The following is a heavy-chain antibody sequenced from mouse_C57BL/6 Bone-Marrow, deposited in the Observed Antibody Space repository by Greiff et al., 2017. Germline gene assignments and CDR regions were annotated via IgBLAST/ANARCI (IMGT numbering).Heavy chain of an antibody. D-gene: IGHD1-1*01. CDR3: ARYYGSPYYCAMDY. J-gene: IGHJ4*01. Sequence: VQLQQSGPGLVKPSQSLSLTCSVTGYSFTSGYYWNWIRQFPGNKLEWMGYISYDGSNNYNPSLKNRISITRDTSRNQFFLKLNSVTTEDSATYYCARYYGSPYYCAMDYWGQGTSVTVSS. CDR2: ISYDGSN. CDR1: GYSFTSGYY. V-gene: IGHV3-6*01.